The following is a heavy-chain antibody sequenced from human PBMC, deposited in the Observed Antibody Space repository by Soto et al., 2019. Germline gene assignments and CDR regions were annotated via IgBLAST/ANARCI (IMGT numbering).Heavy chain of an antibody. CDR2: ISGSGSIT. CDR3: AKAEKISAVAGYLDN. CDR1: GFSFFSYA. J-gene: IGHJ4*02. D-gene: IGHD6-19*01. V-gene: IGHV3-23*01. Sequence: EVQLLESGGHVVQPGESLRLSCTGSGFSFFSYAMSWVRQAPGKGLEWVSTISGSGSITYYAESVKGRFAISRDNSKNTLFLQMNSLRAEDTGIYYCAKAEKISAVAGYLDNWGQGTLVTVSS.